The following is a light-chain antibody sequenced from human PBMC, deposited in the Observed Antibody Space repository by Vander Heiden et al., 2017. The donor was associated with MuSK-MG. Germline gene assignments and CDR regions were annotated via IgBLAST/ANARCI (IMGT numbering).Light chain of an antibody. V-gene: IGKV3-11*01. CDR3: QQRSNWPLIT. Sequence: EIVLTQSSATLSLSPGERATLSCRARQSVSSYLAWYQQKPGQAPRLLIYNASNRATGIPARFSGSGSETDFTRTISSLEPEDFAVYYCQQRSNWPLITFGQGTRLEIK. J-gene: IGKJ5*01. CDR1: QSVSSY. CDR2: NAS.